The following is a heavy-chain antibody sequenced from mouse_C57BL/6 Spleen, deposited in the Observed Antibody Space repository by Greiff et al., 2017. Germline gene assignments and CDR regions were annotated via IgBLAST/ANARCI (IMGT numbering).Heavy chain of an antibody. V-gene: IGHV1-53*01. CDR1: GYTFTSYW. D-gene: IGHD2-4*01. J-gene: IGHJ4*01. Sequence: QVQLKQPGTELVKPGASVKLSCKASGYTFTSYWMHWVKQRPGQGLEWIGNINPSNGGTNYNEKFKSKATLTVDKSSSTAYMQLSSLTSEDSAVYYCARDYDYDDGVLLYYAMDYWGQGTSVTVSS. CDR3: ARDYDYDDGVLLYYAMDY. CDR2: INPSNGGT.